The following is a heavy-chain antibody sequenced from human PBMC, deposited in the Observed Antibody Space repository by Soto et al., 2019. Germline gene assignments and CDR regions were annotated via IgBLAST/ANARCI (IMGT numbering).Heavy chain of an antibody. CDR2: ISASGGLK. Sequence: EVQLSESGGDLRQPGGSRRLSCAASGFTFPNYAMTWARQTPGKGLEWVSGISASGGLKYYADSVRGRFTVSRDNSKNILYLQMDNLRDEDTALYYCAREVGAPSGWLDPWGQGTQVTVSS. CDR3: AREVGAPSGWLDP. J-gene: IGHJ5*02. D-gene: IGHD1-26*01. V-gene: IGHV3-23*01. CDR1: GFTFPNYA.